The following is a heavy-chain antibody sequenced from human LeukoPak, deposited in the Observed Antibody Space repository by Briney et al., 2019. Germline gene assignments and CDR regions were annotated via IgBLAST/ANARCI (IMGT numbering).Heavy chain of an antibody. CDR1: GFIFINFA. V-gene: IGHV3-23*01. CDR3: AKGGLGTGWPRPFDY. CDR2: ISASARDT. D-gene: IGHD6-19*01. Sequence: GGSLRLSCAASGFIFINFAMSWVRQAPGKGLEWVSSISASARDTYDVDSVKGRFTTSRDNSNSTLFLQMNSLRAEDTAVYYCAKGGLGTGWPRPFDYWGQGALVTVSS. J-gene: IGHJ4*02.